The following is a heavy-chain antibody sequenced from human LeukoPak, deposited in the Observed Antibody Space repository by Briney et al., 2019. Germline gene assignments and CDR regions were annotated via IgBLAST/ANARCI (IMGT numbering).Heavy chain of an antibody. CDR2: INPNNGGT. J-gene: IGHJ4*02. D-gene: IGHD5-12*01. CDR1: GYTFTGYY. Sequence: ASVKVSCKASGYTFTGYYMHWVRQAPGQGLAWMGWINPNNGGTNYAQKFQGRVTMTRDTSISTAYMDLSRLRSDDTAVYYCASDRLRGYSGYDFDYWGQGTLVTVSS. V-gene: IGHV1-2*02. CDR3: ASDRLRGYSGYDFDY.